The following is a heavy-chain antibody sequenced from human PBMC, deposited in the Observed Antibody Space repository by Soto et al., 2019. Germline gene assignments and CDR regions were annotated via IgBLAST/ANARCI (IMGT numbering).Heavy chain of an antibody. CDR1: CGSIISYY. CDR2: IYYSGST. Sequence: PETLSLTCTFSCGSIISYYWSWIRQPPGKGLEWIGYIYYSGSTNYNPSLKSRVTISVDTSKNQFSLKLSSVTAADTAVYYCARAPSQGWFDPWGQGTLVTVSS. CDR3: ARAPSQGWFDP. V-gene: IGHV4-59*01. J-gene: IGHJ5*02. D-gene: IGHD6-6*01.